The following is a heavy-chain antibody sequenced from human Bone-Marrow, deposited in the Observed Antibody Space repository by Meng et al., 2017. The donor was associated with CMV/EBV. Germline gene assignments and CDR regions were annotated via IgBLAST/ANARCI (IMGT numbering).Heavy chain of an antibody. Sequence: ASVKVSCKASGYTFTSYGISWVRQAPGQGLEWMGWINTYNGNTKSAQKFQGRVTLTTDSSTTTAFMELRSLRSDDTAVYYCARDEANWGFCDLWGRGTLVTVSS. CDR1: GYTFTSYG. V-gene: IGHV1-18*01. CDR2: INTYNGNT. CDR3: ARDEANWGFCDL. J-gene: IGHJ2*01. D-gene: IGHD7-27*01.